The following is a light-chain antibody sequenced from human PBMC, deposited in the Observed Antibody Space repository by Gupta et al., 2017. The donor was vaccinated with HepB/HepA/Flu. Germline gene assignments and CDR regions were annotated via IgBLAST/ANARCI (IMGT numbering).Light chain of an antibody. V-gene: IGLV3-1*01. CDR1: KLGDKY. Sequence: SYELTQPPSVSVSPGQTASIPCSGDKLGDKYTSWYLQKPGQSPVLVIYEDSKRPSGIPERFSGSNSGNTATLTISGTQAMDEADYYCQAWDSNTFYVFGTGTKVTVL. CDR3: QAWDSNTFYV. J-gene: IGLJ1*01. CDR2: EDS.